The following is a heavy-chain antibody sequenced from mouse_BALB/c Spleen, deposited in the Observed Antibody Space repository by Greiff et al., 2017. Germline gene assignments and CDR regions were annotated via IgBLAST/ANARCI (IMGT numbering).Heavy chain of an antibody. CDR1: GFTFSSYT. Sequence: EVQLVESGGGLVQPGGSLKLSCAASGFTFSSYTMSWVRQTPEKRLEWVAYISNGGGSTYYPDTVKGRFTISRDNAKNTLYLQMSSLKSEDTAMYYCARQNPYLDWGQGTLVTVSA. J-gene: IGHJ3*01. CDR2: ISNGGGST. D-gene: IGHD5-5*01. CDR3: ARQNPYLD. V-gene: IGHV5-12-2*01.